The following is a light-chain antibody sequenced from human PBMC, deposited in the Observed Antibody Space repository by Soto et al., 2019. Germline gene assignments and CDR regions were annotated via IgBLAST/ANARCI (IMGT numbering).Light chain of an antibody. J-gene: IGKJ5*01. CDR3: QQSDDSPGT. CDR2: GAS. V-gene: IGKV3-20*01. CDR1: QYINTR. Sequence: EIVLTQSPATLSSFPGDRVTLSCRASQYINTRLAWYQHRPGQAPRLLIYGASNRATAIPARFSGSGSGTDLSLTISRLEPEDFVVHYCQQSDDSPGTFGQGTRLEIK.